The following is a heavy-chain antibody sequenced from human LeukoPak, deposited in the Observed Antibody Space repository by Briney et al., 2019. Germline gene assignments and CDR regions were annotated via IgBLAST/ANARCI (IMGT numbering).Heavy chain of an antibody. Sequence: GGSLRLSCAASGFTFSSYAMSWVRQAPGKGLEWVSAISGSGGSTYYADSVKGRFTISRDNSKNTLYLQMNSLRAEDAAVYYCAKSGSGYSYGSIDYWGQGTLVTVSS. CDR1: GFTFSSYA. D-gene: IGHD5-18*01. J-gene: IGHJ4*02. V-gene: IGHV3-23*01. CDR3: AKSGSGYSYGSIDY. CDR2: ISGSGGST.